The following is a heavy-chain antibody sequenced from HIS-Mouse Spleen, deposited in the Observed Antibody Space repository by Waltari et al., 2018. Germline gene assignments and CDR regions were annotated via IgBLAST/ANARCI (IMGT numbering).Heavy chain of an antibody. J-gene: IGHJ3*02. V-gene: IGHV4-39*07. D-gene: IGHD3-9*01. CDR2: IYYSGST. Sequence: QLQLQESGPGLVKPSETLALPSTVSGGFLRSSSYYSCWIPQPPGKGLEWIGSIYYSGSTYYNPSLKSRVTISVDTSKNQFSLKLSSVTAADTAVYYCARGGLRYFDWDAFDIWGQGTMVTVSS. CDR3: ARGGLRYFDWDAFDI. CDR1: GGFLRSSSYY.